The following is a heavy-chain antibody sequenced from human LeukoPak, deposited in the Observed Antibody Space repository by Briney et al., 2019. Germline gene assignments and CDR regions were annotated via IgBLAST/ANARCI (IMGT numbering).Heavy chain of an antibody. Sequence: GGSLRLSCATSGFSFSEYYMGWVRQASGKGLEWVAYTNQDGGAKIYVDSVKGRFTISRDNAKSSLYLEMNSLRDEDAAVYWCARWSMAFDFWGQGSRVAVSS. CDR2: TNQDGGAK. CDR3: ARWSMAFDF. D-gene: IGHD5-24*01. V-gene: IGHV3-7*04. J-gene: IGHJ4*02. CDR1: GFSFSEYY.